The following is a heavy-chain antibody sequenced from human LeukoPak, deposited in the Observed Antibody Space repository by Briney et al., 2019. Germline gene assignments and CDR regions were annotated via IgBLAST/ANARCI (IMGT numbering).Heavy chain of an antibody. CDR2: IYYTGTT. Sequence: SETLSLTCTVSGGSISGSSYFWGWIRQPPGKGLEWIGSIYYTGTTYYNPSLESRVTISVATSKNQFSLKVSSVTAADTAVYYCARVKDPGGYYYYYYMDIWGKGNTVTVSS. CDR3: ARVKDPGGYYYYYYMDI. D-gene: IGHD3-16*01. J-gene: IGHJ6*03. CDR1: GGSISGSSYF. V-gene: IGHV4-39*07.